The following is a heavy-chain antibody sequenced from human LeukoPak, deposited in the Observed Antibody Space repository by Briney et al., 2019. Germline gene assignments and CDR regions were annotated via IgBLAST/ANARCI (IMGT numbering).Heavy chain of an antibody. CDR3: ARDMATTGYCSGGSCYGAFDI. CDR1: GGSISSYY. CDR2: IYYSGST. Sequence: PSETLSLTCTVSGGSISSYYWSWIRQPPGKGLEWIGYIYYSGSTNYNPSLKSRVTISVDTSKYQFSLKLSSVTAADTAVYYCARDMATTGYCSGGSCYGAFDIWGQGTMVTVSS. D-gene: IGHD2-15*01. V-gene: IGHV4-59*01. J-gene: IGHJ3*02.